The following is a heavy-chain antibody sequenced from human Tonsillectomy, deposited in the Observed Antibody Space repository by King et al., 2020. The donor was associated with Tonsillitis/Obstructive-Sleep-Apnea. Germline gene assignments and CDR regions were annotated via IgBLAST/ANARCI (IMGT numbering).Heavy chain of an antibody. J-gene: IGHJ6*03. V-gene: IGHV3-64D*06. CDR1: GFTCSSYA. CDR3: VKGTSGEFYYYYMDV. D-gene: IGHD3-10*01. Sequence: VQLVESGGGLVQPGGSLRLSCSASGFTCSSYALHWVRQAPGTGLEYVSAISSNGGSTYFADSVKGRFTISRDNSKNTLYLEMSSLRAEDTAVYYCVKGTSGEFYYYYMDVWGKGTTVTVSS. CDR2: ISSNGGST.